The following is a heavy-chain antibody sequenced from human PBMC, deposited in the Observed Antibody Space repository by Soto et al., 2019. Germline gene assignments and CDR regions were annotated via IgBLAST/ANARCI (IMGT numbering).Heavy chain of an antibody. J-gene: IGHJ4*02. D-gene: IGHD1-20*01. V-gene: IGHV1-46*01. CDR2: INPSGGST. CDR1: GYTFTTYY. CDR3: ARNVNSGFDY. Sequence: ASVKVSCKASGYTFTTYYIHWVRQAPGQGLEWMGFINPSGGSTSYAQKFQGRVTMTRDTSTSTVYMELSNLRSEDTAVYYCARNVNSGFDYWGQGTLVTVSS.